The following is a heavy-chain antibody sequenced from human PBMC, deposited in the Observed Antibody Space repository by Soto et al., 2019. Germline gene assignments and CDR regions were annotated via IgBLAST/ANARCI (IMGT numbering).Heavy chain of an antibody. CDR3: ARVGGNWNDDYFDY. CDR1: GYTFSDHD. D-gene: IGHD1-1*01. V-gene: IGHV1-8*01. CDR2: MNPNSADT. Sequence: QVQLVQSGAEVKKPGASVKVSCKASGYTFSDHDINWVRQATGQGPEWLGWMNPNSADTGYAQNFQGRVTMTRDNSIRTAYMELSSLRSEDTAVYYCARVGGNWNDDYFDYWGQGTLVTVSS. J-gene: IGHJ4*02.